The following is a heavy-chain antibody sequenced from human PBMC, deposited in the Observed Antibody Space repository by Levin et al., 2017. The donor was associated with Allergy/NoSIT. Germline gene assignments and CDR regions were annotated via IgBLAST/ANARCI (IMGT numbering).Heavy chain of an antibody. V-gene: IGHV3-73*01. Sequence: PGESLKISCAASGFTFSDSPIHWVRQAPGKGLEWVGHIRNEASDYATAYGASVKGRFTISRDDSKNAAYLQMDSLQIEDTAMYYCAKQDLSCHDYWGQGTLVTVSS. CDR1: GFTFSDSP. CDR2: IRNEASDYAT. CDR3: AKQDLSCHDY. J-gene: IGHJ4*02. D-gene: IGHD2-15*01.